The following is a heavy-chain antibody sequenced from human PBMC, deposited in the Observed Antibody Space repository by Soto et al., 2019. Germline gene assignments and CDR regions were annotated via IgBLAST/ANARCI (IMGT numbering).Heavy chain of an antibody. CDR1: GYSFTSYW. CDR2: IYPGDSDT. CDR3: SRAIVGATFVPDAFDI. V-gene: IGHV5-51*01. J-gene: IGHJ3*02. Sequence: GESLKISCTGCGYSFTSYWIGWVRQMPGKGLEWMVIIYPGDSDTRYSPSFQGQVTISADKSISTAYLQGSSMKASDTAMYYCSRAIVGATFVPDAFDIWGQGTMVP. D-gene: IGHD1-26*01.